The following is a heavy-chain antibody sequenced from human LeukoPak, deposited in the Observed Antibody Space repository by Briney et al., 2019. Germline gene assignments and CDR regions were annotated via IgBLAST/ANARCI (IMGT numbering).Heavy chain of an antibody. Sequence: GASVQVSCQASGYTFTSYGISWVRQAPGQEVEWMGWISPYNGNTNYAQKLPGSVTMTTDTSTTTAYMGLRSRRSDDTAVYYCAREMATIVNQFDYWGQGALVTVSS. V-gene: IGHV1-18*01. J-gene: IGHJ4*02. D-gene: IGHD5-12*01. CDR1: GYTFTSYG. CDR2: ISPYNGNT. CDR3: AREMATIVNQFDY.